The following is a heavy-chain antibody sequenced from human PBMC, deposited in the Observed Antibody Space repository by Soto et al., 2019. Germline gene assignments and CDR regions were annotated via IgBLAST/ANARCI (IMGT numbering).Heavy chain of an antibody. V-gene: IGHV4-59*01. Sequence: QVQLQESGPGLVKPSETLSLTCTVSGGSISSYYWSWIRQPPGKGLEWIGYIYYSGSTNYNPSLKSRFTISVDTSKNQFSLKLSSVTAADTAVYYCARYRSATAVAFDIWGQGTMVTVSS. J-gene: IGHJ3*02. CDR2: IYYSGST. CDR1: GGSISSYY. CDR3: ARYRSATAVAFDI. D-gene: IGHD2-21*02.